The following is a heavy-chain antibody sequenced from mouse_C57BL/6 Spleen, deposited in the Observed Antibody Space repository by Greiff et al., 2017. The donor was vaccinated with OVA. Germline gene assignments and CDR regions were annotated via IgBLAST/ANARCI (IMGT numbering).Heavy chain of an antibody. CDR3: VRDWDYSAWFAD. Sequence: EVKLVESGGGLVQPKGSLKLSCAASGFTFNTYAMHWVRQAPGQGLEWVARIRSKSSNYATYYADSVKDRVTISRDDSQSMLYLQMNNLKTEDTAVYDCVRDWDYSAWFADWGQGTLVTVSA. V-gene: IGHV10-3*01. CDR1: GFTFNTYA. D-gene: IGHD1-1*01. J-gene: IGHJ3*01. CDR2: IRSKSSNYAT.